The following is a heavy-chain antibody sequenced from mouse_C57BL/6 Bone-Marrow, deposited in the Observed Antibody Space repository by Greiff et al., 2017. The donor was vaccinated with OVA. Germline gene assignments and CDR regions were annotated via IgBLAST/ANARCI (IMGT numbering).Heavy chain of an antibody. V-gene: IGHV14-1*01. CDR1: GFNIKDYY. J-gene: IGHJ2*01. D-gene: IGHD1-1*01. CDR3: TTPNYYGSSYDYFDY. Sequence: EVQVVESGAELVRPGASVKLSCTASGFNIKDYYMHWVKQRPEQGLEWIGRIDPEDGDTEYAPKFQGKATMTADTSSNTAYLQLSSLTSEDTAVYYCTTPNYYGSSYDYFDYWGQGTTLTVSS. CDR2: IDPEDGDT.